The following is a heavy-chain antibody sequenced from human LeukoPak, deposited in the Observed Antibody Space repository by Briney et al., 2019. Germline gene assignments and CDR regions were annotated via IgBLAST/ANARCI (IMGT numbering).Heavy chain of an antibody. Sequence: ASVKVSCKASGYTFTSYDINWVRQATGQGLEWMGWMNPNSGNTGYAQKFQGRVTMTRNTSISTAYMELSSLRSEDTTVYYSARGRYYYDSSGLGFDYWGQGTLVTVSS. CDR2: MNPNSGNT. CDR3: ARGRYYYDSSGLGFDY. J-gene: IGHJ4*02. CDR1: GYTFTSYD. D-gene: IGHD3-22*01. V-gene: IGHV1-8*01.